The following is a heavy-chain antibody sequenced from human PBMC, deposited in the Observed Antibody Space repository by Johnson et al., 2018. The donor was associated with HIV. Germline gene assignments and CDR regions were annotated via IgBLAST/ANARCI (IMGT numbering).Heavy chain of an antibody. CDR3: ARSKDCSVGTCPDGLDI. Sequence: VQLVESGGDLVKPEGSLRLSCVASGFVFSDSHMSWIRQAPGKGLEWVSYISSSGTTIYSADSVKGRFTTSRDNTNNSLYLQMNSLKAEDTAVYYCARSKDCSVGTCPDGLDIWGQGTMVIVSS. CDR2: ISSSGTTI. J-gene: IGHJ3*02. V-gene: IGHV3-11*04. D-gene: IGHD2-15*01. CDR1: GFVFSDSH.